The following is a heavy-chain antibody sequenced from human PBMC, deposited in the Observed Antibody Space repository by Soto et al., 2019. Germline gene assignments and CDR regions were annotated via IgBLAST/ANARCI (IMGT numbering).Heavy chain of an antibody. J-gene: IGHJ6*03. V-gene: IGHV4-31*03. CDR2: IYYSGST. Sequence: SETLSLTCTVSGGSISSGGYYWSWIRQHPGKGLEWIGYIYYSGSTYYNPSLKSRVTISVDTSKNQFSLKLSSVTAADTAVYYCARDSRRTYYYYMDVWGKGTTVTVSS. CDR3: ARDSRRTYYYYMDV. CDR1: GGSISSGGYY.